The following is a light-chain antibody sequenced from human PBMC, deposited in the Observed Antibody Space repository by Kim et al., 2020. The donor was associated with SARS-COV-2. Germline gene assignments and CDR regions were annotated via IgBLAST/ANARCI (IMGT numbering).Light chain of an antibody. CDR1: SLRSYY. J-gene: IGLJ1*01. Sequence: SSELTQDPAVSVALGQTVRITCQGDSLRSYYASWYQQKPGQAPVLVIYGKNNRPSGIPDRFSGSSSGNTASLTITGAQAEDEADYYCNSRDSSGNHALYV. V-gene: IGLV3-19*01. CDR2: GKN. CDR3: NSRDSSGNHALYV.